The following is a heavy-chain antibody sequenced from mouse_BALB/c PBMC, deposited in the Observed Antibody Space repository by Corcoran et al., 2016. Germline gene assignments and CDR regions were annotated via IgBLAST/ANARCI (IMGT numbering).Heavy chain of an antibody. D-gene: IGHD1-1*01. CDR3: ARRDYFGSSPFDY. J-gene: IGHJ2*01. Sequence: EVLLQQSGPELVKPGASVKIPCKASGYTFTDYNLDWVKHSHGKSLEWIGDINPNNGGTIFNQKFKDKATLTVDKSSSTAYMELRSLTSEDTAVYYCARRDYFGSSPFDYWGQGTTLTVSS. CDR2: INPNNGGT. V-gene: IGHV1-18*01. CDR1: GYTFTDYN.